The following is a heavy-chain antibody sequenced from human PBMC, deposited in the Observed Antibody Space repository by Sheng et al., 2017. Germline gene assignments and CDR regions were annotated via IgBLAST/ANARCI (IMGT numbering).Heavy chain of an antibody. Sequence: QVQLVQSGAEVKKPGASVKVSCKASGYTFTSYGISWVRQAPGQGLEWMGWISAYNGNTNYAQKLQGRVTMTTDTSTSTAYMELRSLRSDDTAVYYCARYDYSNYSYYYYYGMDVWGQGTTVTVSS. CDR3: ARYDYSNYSYYYYYGMDV. V-gene: IGHV1-18*01. CDR1: GYTFTSYG. D-gene: IGHD4-4*01. J-gene: IGHJ6*02. CDR2: ISAYNGNT.